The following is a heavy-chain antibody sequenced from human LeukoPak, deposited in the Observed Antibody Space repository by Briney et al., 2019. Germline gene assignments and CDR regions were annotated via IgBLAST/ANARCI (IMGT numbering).Heavy chain of an antibody. D-gene: IGHD3-3*01. V-gene: IGHV3-30-3*01. CDR1: GFTFSSYA. CDR2: ISYDGSNK. J-gene: IGHJ4*02. CDR3: ARDVLRFLEWGGPDY. Sequence: GGSLRLSCAASGFTFSSYAMHWVRQAPGKGLEWVAVISYDGSNKYYADSVKGRFTISRDNSKNTLYLQMNSLRAEDTAVYYCARDVLRFLEWGGPDYWGQGTLVTVSS.